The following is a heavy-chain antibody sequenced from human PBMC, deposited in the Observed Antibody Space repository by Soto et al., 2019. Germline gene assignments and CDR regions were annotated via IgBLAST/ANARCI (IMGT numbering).Heavy chain of an antibody. V-gene: IGHV4-34*01. CDR2: INHSGST. Sequence: SETLSLTCAVYGGSFSGYYWSWIRQPPGKGLEWIGEINHSGSTNYNPSLKSRVTISVDTSKNQFSLKLSSVTAADTAVYYCARGRLFYCSGGSCSKFDFWGQGTLVTVSS. CDR1: GGSFSGYY. CDR3: ARGRLFYCSGGSCSKFDF. D-gene: IGHD2-15*01. J-gene: IGHJ4*02.